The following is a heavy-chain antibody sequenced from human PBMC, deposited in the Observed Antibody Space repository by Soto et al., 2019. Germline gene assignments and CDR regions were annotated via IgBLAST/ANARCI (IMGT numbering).Heavy chain of an antibody. D-gene: IGHD3-3*01. CDR1: GYTFTSYG. CDR3: ARDLEVPYYDFWSGYPPGVSAYYYGMDG. V-gene: IGHV1-18*04. J-gene: IGHJ6*02. Sequence: ASVKVSCKASGYTFTSYGISWVRQAPGQGLEWMGWISAYNGNTNYAQKLQGRVTMTTDTSTSTAYMELRSLRSDDTAVYYCARDLEVPYYDFWSGYPPGVSAYYYGMDGWGQGTTVTVSS. CDR2: ISAYNGNT.